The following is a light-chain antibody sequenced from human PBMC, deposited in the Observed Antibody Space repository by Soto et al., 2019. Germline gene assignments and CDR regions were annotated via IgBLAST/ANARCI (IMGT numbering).Light chain of an antibody. V-gene: IGLV2-8*01. CDR3: SSYAGTNNHHA. Sequence: QPVLTQPPSASGSPGESVTISCTGSGSDVGFYNYVSWYQQHPGKVPKLIIYEVTKRPSGVPDRFSGSKSGNTASLTVSGLQAEDEADYYCSSYAGTNNHHAFGTGTKLTVL. J-gene: IGLJ1*01. CDR1: GSDVGFYNY. CDR2: EVT.